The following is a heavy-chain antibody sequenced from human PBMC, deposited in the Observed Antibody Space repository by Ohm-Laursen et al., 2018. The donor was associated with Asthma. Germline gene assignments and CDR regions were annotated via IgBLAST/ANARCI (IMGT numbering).Heavy chain of an antibody. Sequence: SLRLSCSASGFSVSRHFMNWIRQGPEKGLEWVSDVYHGGANFNADSVKGRFTISRDDSKNTMILQMSSLRAEDTAVYYCAKLTYSGSYWDYWGQGTRVTVSS. J-gene: IGHJ4*02. CDR1: GFSVSRHF. CDR2: VYHGGAN. CDR3: AKLTYSGSYWDY. D-gene: IGHD1-26*01. V-gene: IGHV3-53*01.